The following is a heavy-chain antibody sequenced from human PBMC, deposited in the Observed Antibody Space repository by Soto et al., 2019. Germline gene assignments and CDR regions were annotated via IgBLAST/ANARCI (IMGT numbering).Heavy chain of an antibody. J-gene: IGHJ5*02. Sequence: LSLTCTVSGGSISSYYWSWIRQPPGKGLEYIGYIYYSGSTNYNPSLKSRVTISVDTSKKQFSLKLSSVTAADTAVYYCARSLYSGSYTNWFDPWGQGTLVTVSS. CDR1: GGSISSYY. D-gene: IGHD1-26*01. CDR2: IYYSGST. CDR3: ARSLYSGSYTNWFDP. V-gene: IGHV4-59*01.